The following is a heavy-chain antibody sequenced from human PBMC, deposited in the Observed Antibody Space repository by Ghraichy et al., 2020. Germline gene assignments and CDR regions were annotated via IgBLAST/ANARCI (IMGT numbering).Heavy chain of an antibody. D-gene: IGHD1-26*01. CDR3: ARDMVVGATKYAFDI. CDR1: GGSISSYY. V-gene: IGHV4-59*01. CDR2: IYYSGSI. Sequence: ESLNISCTVSGGSISSYYWSWIRQPPGKGPEWIGYIYYSGSINYNPSLKSRLTISVDTSKNQFSLKLSSVTAADTAVYYCARDMVVGATKYAFDIWGQGTMVTVSS. J-gene: IGHJ3*02.